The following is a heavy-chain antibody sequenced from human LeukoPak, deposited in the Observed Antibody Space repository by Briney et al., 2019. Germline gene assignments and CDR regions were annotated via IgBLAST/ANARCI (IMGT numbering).Heavy chain of an antibody. CDR2: ISGSTGST. CDR1: GFTFSNFA. V-gene: IGHV3-23*01. D-gene: IGHD4-23*01. CDR3: AKSVVTRNFDY. J-gene: IGHJ4*02. Sequence: RGSLRLSCAASGFTFSNFAMSWVRQAPGKGLEWVSTISGSTGSTSYADSVKGRFTISRDTSKNTLYLQMNSLRAEDTAVYYCAKSVVTRNFDYWGQGTLVTVSS.